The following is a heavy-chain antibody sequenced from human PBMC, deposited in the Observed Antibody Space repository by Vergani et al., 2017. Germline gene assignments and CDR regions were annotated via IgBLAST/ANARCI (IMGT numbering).Heavy chain of an antibody. CDR1: GYSLRTNYY. CDR2: INHSGST. J-gene: IGHJ4*02. Sequence: QVQLQESGPGLVKPSETLSLTCTVSGYSLRTNYYWGWIRQPPGKGLEWIGSINHSGSTYYNPSLKSRITMSVDTSKNQFSLRLSSVTAADTAMYYCAREGLHSGSGSYNDYWGQGTLVIVSS. D-gene: IGHD3-10*01. V-gene: IGHV4-38-2*02. CDR3: AREGLHSGSGSYNDY.